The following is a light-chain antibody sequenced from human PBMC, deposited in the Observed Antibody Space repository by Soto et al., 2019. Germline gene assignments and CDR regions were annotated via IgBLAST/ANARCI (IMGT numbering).Light chain of an antibody. J-gene: IGKJ1*01. CDR3: QQYNNWPRT. CDR1: QRVRSN. Sequence: EVVMPQSPAPLSVSRGPTATVSVSASQRVRSNLAAYQQKPPQPPSLLIYGAATRATAIPARFSGSRSATTFTLTISSLQSEDFAVYYCQQYNNWPRTFGQGTKVDIK. V-gene: IGKV3-15*01. CDR2: GAA.